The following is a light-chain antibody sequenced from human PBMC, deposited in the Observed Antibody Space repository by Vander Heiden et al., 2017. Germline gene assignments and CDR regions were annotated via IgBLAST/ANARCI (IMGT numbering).Light chain of an antibody. CDR2: SNN. Sequence: QSVPTQPPSASGTPGQRVTISCSGSSSNTGSNYVYWYQQLPGTAPKLLIYSNNQRPSGVPDRFSGTKSGTSASLAISGLRSEDEADYYCAAWDDSLSGRVFGGGTKLTVL. J-gene: IGLJ3*02. CDR3: AAWDDSLSGRV. V-gene: IGLV1-47*02. CDR1: SSNTGSNY.